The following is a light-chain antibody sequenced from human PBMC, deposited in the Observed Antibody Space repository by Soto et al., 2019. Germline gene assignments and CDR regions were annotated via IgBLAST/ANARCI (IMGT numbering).Light chain of an antibody. CDR1: SSDVGGYNY. Sequence: QSALTQPASVSGSPGQSITISCTGTSSDVGGYNYVSWYQQHPGKAPKLMIYDVSNRPSGVSNRFSGSKSGNTASLTISGLQDEDEADYYCSSYTSSSTVVFGGGTKLTV. CDR2: DVS. CDR3: SSYTSSSTVV. V-gene: IGLV2-14*01. J-gene: IGLJ2*01.